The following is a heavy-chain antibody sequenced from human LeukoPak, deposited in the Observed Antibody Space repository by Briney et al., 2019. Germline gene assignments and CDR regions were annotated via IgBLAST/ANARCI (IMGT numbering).Heavy chain of an antibody. CDR3: AGLTQGDRGFDY. Sequence: KPSETLSLTCTVSGDSISSYYWSWIRQPPGKGLEWIGYIYYSGSTNYNPSLKSRVTISVDTSRNQFSLKLSSVTAADTAVYYCAGLTQGDRGFDYWGQGTLVTVSS. D-gene: IGHD4-23*01. V-gene: IGHV4-59*08. J-gene: IGHJ4*02. CDR2: IYYSGST. CDR1: GDSISSYY.